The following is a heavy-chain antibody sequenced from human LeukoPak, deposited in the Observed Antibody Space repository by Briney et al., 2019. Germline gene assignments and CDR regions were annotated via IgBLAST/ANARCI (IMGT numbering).Heavy chain of an antibody. CDR2: ISAYNGNT. V-gene: IGHV1-18*01. J-gene: IGHJ6*02. Sequence: GASVKVSCKASGGTFSSYAISWVRQAPGQGLEWMGWISAYNGNTNYAQKLQGRVTMTTDTSTSTAYMELRSLRSDDTAVYYCARWVESYYYYGMDVWGQGTTVTVSS. CDR1: GGTFSSYA. CDR3: ARWVESYYYYGMDV.